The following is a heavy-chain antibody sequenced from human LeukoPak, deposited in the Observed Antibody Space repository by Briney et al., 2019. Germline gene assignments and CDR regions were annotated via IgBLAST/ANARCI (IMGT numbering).Heavy chain of an antibody. J-gene: IGHJ6*02. CDR3: ARDGQSRRYYYYYYGMDV. Sequence: ASVKVSCKASGGTFSAYTLSWVRQAPGQGLEWMGRIIPIYGIANYAQKFQGRVTITADKSTSTAYMELSSLRSEDTAVYYCARDGQSRRYYYYYYGMDVWGQGTTVTVSS. CDR1: GGTFSAYT. V-gene: IGHV1-69*04. CDR2: IIPIYGIA. D-gene: IGHD3/OR15-3a*01.